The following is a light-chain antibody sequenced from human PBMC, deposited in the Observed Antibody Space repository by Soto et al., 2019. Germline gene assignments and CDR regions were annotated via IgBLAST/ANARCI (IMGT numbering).Light chain of an antibody. V-gene: IGKV1-12*01. CDR3: QQGNTFPPLT. Sequence: DIPMTQSPFSVSAFVGDRVTITCRASQAISNWLAWYQQKPGRAPKLLIYGASSLQSGVPSRFSGSGSGTYFTLTISGLQPEDFATYLCQQGNTFPPLTFGGVTRVDLK. J-gene: IGKJ4*01. CDR1: QAISNW. CDR2: GAS.